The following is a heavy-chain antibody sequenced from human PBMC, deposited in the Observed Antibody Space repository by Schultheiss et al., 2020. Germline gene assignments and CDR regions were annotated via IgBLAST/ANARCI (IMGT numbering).Heavy chain of an antibody. D-gene: IGHD1-26*01. V-gene: IGHV3-66*01. Sequence: WGSLRLSCAASGFTVSSNYMSWVRQAPGKGLEWVSVIYSGGSTYYADSVKGRFTISRDNSTNTLYLQMNSLRAEDTAVYYCARVHAPYSGSYYDYWGQGTLVTVSS. J-gene: IGHJ4*02. CDR1: GFTVSSNY. CDR3: ARVHAPYSGSYYDY. CDR2: IYSGGST.